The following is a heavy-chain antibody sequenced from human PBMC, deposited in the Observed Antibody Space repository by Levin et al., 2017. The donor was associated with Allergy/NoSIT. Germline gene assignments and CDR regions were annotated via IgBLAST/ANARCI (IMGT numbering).Heavy chain of an antibody. CDR1: GFTFSDYY. CDR3: ARDPPSIAAAALDDY. D-gene: IGHD6-13*01. V-gene: IGHV3-11*05. CDR2: ISSSSSYT. Sequence: KAGGSLRLSCAASGFTFSDYYMSWIRQAPGKGLEWVSYISSSSSYTNYADSVKGRFTISRDNAKNSLYLQMNSLRAEDTAVYYCARDPPSIAAAALDDYWGQGTLVTVSS. J-gene: IGHJ4*02.